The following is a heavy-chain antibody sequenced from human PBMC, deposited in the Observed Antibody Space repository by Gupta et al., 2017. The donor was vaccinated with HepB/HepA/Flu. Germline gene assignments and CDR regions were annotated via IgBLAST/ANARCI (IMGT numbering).Heavy chain of an antibody. CDR3: ARRNYLDSRGYYLPYDY. J-gene: IGHJ4*02. D-gene: IGHD3-22*01. CDR1: GYSFTTYW. Sequence: EVQLVQSGAEVKKPGESLKISCKASGYSFTTYWIVWVRQMPGKGLEWMGIINPSDSDSRYSPSFQGQVTISADKSISTAYLQWSSLKASDTAIYYCARRNYLDSRGYYLPYDYWGQGTLVTVSS. CDR2: INPSDSDS. V-gene: IGHV5-51*01.